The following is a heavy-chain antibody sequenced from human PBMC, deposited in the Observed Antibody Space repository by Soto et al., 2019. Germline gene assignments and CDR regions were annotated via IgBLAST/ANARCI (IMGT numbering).Heavy chain of an antibody. CDR1: GGSFSGYY. Sequence: SETLSLTCAVYGGSFSGYYWSWIRQPPGKGLEWIGYIYYSGSTNYNPSLKSRVTISVDTSKNQFSLKLSSVTAADTAVYYCARDSSDYSNYVFYYYYGMDVWGQGTTVTVS. J-gene: IGHJ6*02. D-gene: IGHD4-4*01. CDR3: ARDSSDYSNYVFYYYYGMDV. V-gene: IGHV4-59*01. CDR2: IYYSGST.